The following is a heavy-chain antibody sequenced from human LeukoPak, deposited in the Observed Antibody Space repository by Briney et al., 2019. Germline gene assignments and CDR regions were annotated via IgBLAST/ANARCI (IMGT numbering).Heavy chain of an antibody. V-gene: IGHV4-34*01. CDR1: GGSFSGYY. CDR3: ARDIAARGSHYYYYYNMDV. J-gene: IGHJ6*03. Sequence: SETLSLTCAVYGGSFSGYYWSWIRQPPGKGLEWIGEINHSGSTNYNPSLKSRVTISVDTSKNQFSLKLSSVTAADTAVYYCARDIAARGSHYYYYYNMDVWGKGTTVTVSS. CDR2: INHSGST. D-gene: IGHD6-6*01.